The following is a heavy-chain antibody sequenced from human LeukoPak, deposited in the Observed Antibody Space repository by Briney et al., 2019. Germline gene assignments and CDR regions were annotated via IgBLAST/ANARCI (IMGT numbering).Heavy chain of an antibody. Sequence: GGSLRLSCAASGFTFSDYYMSWIRQAPGKGLEWVSYISSSGITIYYADSVKGRFTISGDNAKNSLFLQMNSLRAEDTAVYYCARFPRYYDILTGYLDAFDIWGQGTMVTVSS. CDR2: ISSSGITI. V-gene: IGHV3-11*04. CDR1: GFTFSDYY. D-gene: IGHD3-9*01. CDR3: ARFPRYYDILTGYLDAFDI. J-gene: IGHJ3*02.